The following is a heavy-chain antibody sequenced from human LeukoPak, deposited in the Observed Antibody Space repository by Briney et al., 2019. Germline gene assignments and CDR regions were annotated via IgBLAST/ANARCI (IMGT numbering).Heavy chain of an antibody. Sequence: SETLSLTCTVSGGSISSYYWSWIRQPPGKGLEWIGYIYYSGSTNYNPSLKSRVTISVDTSKNQFSLKLSSVTAADTAVYYCARDPGSSSWYWYFDLWGRGTLVTVSS. J-gene: IGHJ2*01. V-gene: IGHV4-59*01. D-gene: IGHD6-13*01. CDR1: GGSISSYY. CDR2: IYYSGST. CDR3: ARDPGSSSWYWYFDL.